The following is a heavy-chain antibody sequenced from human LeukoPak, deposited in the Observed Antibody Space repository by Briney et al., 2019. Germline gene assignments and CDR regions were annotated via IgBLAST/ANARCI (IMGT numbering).Heavy chain of an antibody. CDR2: INHSGST. D-gene: IGHD4-17*01. CDR1: GGSFSGYY. J-gene: IGHJ3*02. CDR3: AVTTTLENAFDI. V-gene: IGHV4-34*01. Sequence: SETLSLTCAVYGGSFSGYYWSWIRQPPGKGLEWIGEINHSGSTNYNPSLKSRVTISVDTSKNQFSLKLSSVTAADTAVYYCAVTTTLENAFDIWGQGTIVTVSS.